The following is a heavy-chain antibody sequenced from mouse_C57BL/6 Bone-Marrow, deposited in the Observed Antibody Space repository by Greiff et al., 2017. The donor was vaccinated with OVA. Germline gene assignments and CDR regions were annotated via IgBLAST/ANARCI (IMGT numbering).Heavy chain of an antibody. D-gene: IGHD2-4*01. CDR2: INPNNGGT. J-gene: IGHJ2*01. CDR1: GYTFTDYN. Sequence: VQLQQSGPELVKPGASVKMSCKASGYTFTDYNMHWVKQSHGKSLEWIGYINPNNGGTSYNQKFKGKATLTVNKSSSTAYMELRSLTSEDSAVYYCARERLRRIFYFDYWGRGTTLTVSS. CDR3: ARERLRRIFYFDY. V-gene: IGHV1-22*01.